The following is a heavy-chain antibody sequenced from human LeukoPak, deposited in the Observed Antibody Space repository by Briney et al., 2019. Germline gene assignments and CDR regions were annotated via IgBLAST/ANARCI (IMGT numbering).Heavy chain of an antibody. D-gene: IGHD3-22*01. J-gene: IGHJ5*02. Sequence: SETLSLTCAVYGGSFSGYYWTWIRQPPGKGLGWIGEINHSGSTNYNPSLKSRVTISVDTSKNQFTLKLSSVTAADTAVYYCARGRMYYDSSGYYYSEYNWFDPWGQGTLVTVSS. CDR1: GGSFSGYY. CDR3: ARGRMYYDSSGYYYSEYNWFDP. CDR2: INHSGST. V-gene: IGHV4-34*01.